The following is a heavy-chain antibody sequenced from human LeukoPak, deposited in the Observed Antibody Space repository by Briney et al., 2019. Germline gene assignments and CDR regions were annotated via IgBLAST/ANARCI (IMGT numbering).Heavy chain of an antibody. CDR1: GFTFSSYA. V-gene: IGHV3-49*04. Sequence: PGGSLRLSCAASGFTFSSYAMSWVRQAPGKGLEWVGFIRSKAYGGTTEYAASVKGRFTISRDDSKSIAYLQMNSLKTEDTAVYYCTRDRVQLWLLAPYGMDVWGQGTTVTVSS. CDR2: IRSKAYGGTT. D-gene: IGHD5-18*01. J-gene: IGHJ6*02. CDR3: TRDRVQLWLLAPYGMDV.